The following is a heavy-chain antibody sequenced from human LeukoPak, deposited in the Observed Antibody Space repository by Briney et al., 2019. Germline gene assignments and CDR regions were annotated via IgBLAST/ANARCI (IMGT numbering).Heavy chain of an antibody. CDR1: GYTFTGYH. CDR2: INPNSGGA. CDR3: ATAGYSSSWYRWTNDAFDI. V-gene: IGHV1-2*02. J-gene: IGHJ3*02. D-gene: IGHD6-13*01. Sequence: ASVKVSCKASGYTFTGYHMYWVRQAPGQGLEWLGWINPNSGGAIYAQKFQGRVTMTRDTSISTAYMELSRLRSDDTAVYYCATAGYSSSWYRWTNDAFDIWGQGTMVTVSS.